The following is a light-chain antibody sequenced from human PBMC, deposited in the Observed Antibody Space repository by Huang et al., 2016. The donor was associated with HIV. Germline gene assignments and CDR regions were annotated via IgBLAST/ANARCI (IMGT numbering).Light chain of an antibody. Sequence: DIQMTQSPSTLSASVGDTVTITCRASESINNWLAWYQQKPGKAPKLLIYKASSLESGVPSRFSGSGSGTEFTLTISSLQPDDFATYYCQQYSSYSYTFGQGTKLEIK. CDR2: KAS. CDR3: QQYSSYSYT. V-gene: IGKV1-5*03. J-gene: IGKJ2*01. CDR1: ESINNW.